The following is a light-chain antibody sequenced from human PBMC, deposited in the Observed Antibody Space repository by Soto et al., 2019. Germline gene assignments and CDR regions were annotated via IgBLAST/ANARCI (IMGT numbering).Light chain of an antibody. V-gene: IGLV2-14*03. CDR3: SSYTDSSTV. CDR2: DVS. J-gene: IGLJ3*02. Sequence: QSALTQPASVSGSPGQSITISCTGTRSDIGGYKFVSWYQQHPGKAPKLMIYDVSNRPSGVSIRFSGSKSGNTASLTISGLQAEDEADYYCSSYTDSSTVFGGGTQLTVL. CDR1: RSDIGGYKF.